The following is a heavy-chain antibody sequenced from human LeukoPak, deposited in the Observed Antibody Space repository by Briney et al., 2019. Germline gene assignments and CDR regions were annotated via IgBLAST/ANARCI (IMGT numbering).Heavy chain of an antibody. V-gene: IGHV4-39*01. D-gene: IGHD6-13*01. J-gene: IGHJ2*01. CDR3: ARVYYSNSYDYWYFDL. Sequence: SETLSLTCTVSGGSISSSSYYWGWIHQPPGKGLEWIGCIYYSGSTYYNPSLQSRVTISVDTSKNQFSLKQSSGTAADTAVYYCARVYYSNSYDYWYFDLWGRGTLVTVSS. CDR1: GGSISSSSYY. CDR2: IYYSGST.